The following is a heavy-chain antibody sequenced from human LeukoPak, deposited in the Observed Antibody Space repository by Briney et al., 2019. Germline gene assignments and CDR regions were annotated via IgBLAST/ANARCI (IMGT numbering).Heavy chain of an antibody. CDR1: GYTYTTDG. J-gene: IGHJ5*02. CDR3: ARDRGIAEADAFDP. CDR2: IDTYSGKT. V-gene: IGHV1-18*01. Sequence: ASVKVSCKASGYTYTTDGISWVRQAPGQGLEWMGWIDTYSGKTNYAQKFQGRVTMTSDTSTSTAYMELRSLRSDDTAVYYCARDRGIAEADAFDPWGQGTLVTVSS. D-gene: IGHD6-13*01.